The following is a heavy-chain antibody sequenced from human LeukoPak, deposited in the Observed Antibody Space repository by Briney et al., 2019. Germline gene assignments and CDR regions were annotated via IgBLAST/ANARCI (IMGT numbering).Heavy chain of an antibody. V-gene: IGHV3-66*02. J-gene: IGHJ3*02. CDR2: IYSGGST. CDR3: ARERYGGPDAFDI. Sequence: GGSLRLSCAASGFTVSSNYMSWVRQAPGKGLELVSVIYSGGSTYYADSVKGRFTISRDNSKNTLYLQMNSLRAEDTAVYYCARERYGGPDAFDIWGQGTMITVSS. CDR1: GFTVSSNY. D-gene: IGHD4-23*01.